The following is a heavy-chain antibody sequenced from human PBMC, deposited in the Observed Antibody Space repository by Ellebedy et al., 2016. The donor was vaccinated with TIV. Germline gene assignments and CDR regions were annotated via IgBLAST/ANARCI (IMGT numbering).Heavy chain of an antibody. CDR2: INTGNGNT. CDR1: GHSFTSYG. V-gene: IGHV1-3*04. Sequence: ASVKVSCXASGHSFTSYGIHWVRQAPGQSLEWMGWINTGNGNTKYSQKLQGRVTITRDTSATTAYMELSGLMSEDTAVYYCATREWQDPMDVWGRGTTVIVSS. J-gene: IGHJ6*02. CDR3: ATREWQDPMDV. D-gene: IGHD3-3*01.